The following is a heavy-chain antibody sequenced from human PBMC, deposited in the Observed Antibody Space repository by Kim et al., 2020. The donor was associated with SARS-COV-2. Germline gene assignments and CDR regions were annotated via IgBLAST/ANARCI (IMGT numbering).Heavy chain of an antibody. CDR2: IWNDGSNK. Sequence: GGSLRLSCAASGFSFSSYGMHWVRQTPGKGLDWVAVIWNDGSNKYYADSVKGRFTISRDNSKNTLSLQMNSLRAEDTAVYYCARGGDYGGPPNAWGQGTLVTVSS. D-gene: IGHD4-17*01. CDR1: GFSFSSYG. J-gene: IGHJ5*02. CDR3: ARGGDYGGPPNA. V-gene: IGHV3-33*01.